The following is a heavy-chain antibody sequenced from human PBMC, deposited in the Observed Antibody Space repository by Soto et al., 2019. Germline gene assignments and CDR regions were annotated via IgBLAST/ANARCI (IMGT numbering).Heavy chain of an antibody. J-gene: IGHJ5*02. CDR2: ISGGGGST. Sequence: GGSLRLSCAVSGFTFCSYAMSWVRQAPGKGLEWVSGISGGGGSTYYADSVKGRFTISRDKSKNTLYLQMNSLRASDTAIYYCATRRFSSPEFSPWGQGTLVTVSS. CDR3: ATRRFSSPEFSP. V-gene: IGHV3-23*01. CDR1: GFTFCSYA. D-gene: IGHD3-10*01.